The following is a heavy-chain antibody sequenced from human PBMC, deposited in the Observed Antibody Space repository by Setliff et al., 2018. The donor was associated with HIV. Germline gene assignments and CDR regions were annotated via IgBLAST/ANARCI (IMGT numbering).Heavy chain of an antibody. D-gene: IGHD4-17*01. V-gene: IGHV3-7*01. Sequence: GGSLRLSCAASGFTFNDYWMSWVRQAPGKGLEWAANIDREGSETNYVDSVKGRFTISRDNAEKSLYLQMDSLRDEDTAVYYCAREKFENGDYEFVSTFDSWGQGTLVTVSS. CDR2: IDREGSET. CDR1: GFTFNDYW. J-gene: IGHJ4*02. CDR3: AREKFENGDYEFVSTFDS.